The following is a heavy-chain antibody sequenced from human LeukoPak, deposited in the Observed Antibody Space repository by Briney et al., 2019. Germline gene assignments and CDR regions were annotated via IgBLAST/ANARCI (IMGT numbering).Heavy chain of an antibody. CDR3: ARYDILTGYYKEGVFDY. Sequence: GGSLRLSCAASGFTFSSYWMHWVRQAPGKGLVWVSRINSDGSSIMYADSVKGRFTISRDNARNTLYLQINSLRAEDTAVYYCARYDILTGYYKEGVFDYWGQGTLVTVSS. V-gene: IGHV3-74*03. J-gene: IGHJ4*02. CDR2: INSDGSSI. D-gene: IGHD3-9*01. CDR1: GFTFSSYW.